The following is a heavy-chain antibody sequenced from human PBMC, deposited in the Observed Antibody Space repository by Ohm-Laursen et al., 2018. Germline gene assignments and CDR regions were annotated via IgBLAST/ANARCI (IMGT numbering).Heavy chain of an antibody. D-gene: IGHD6-19*01. CDR2: IHYSGTT. J-gene: IGHJ5*02. CDR3: ARVKQWRGWFDP. Sequence: SETLSLTCSVSGGSISSYYWSWIRQPPGKGLEWIGYIHYSGTTYYNPSLKSRLTISVDTSKHQFSLKLSSVTAADTAVYYCARVKQWRGWFDPWGQGTLVTVSS. V-gene: IGHV4-59*12. CDR1: GGSISSYY.